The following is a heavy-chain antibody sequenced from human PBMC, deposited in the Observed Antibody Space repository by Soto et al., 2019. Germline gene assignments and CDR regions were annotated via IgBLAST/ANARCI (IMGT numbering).Heavy chain of an antibody. J-gene: IGHJ4*02. CDR1: GGSISSYY. CDR3: ARQNYDYVWGSYRYTVPRPFDY. CDR2: IYYSGST. Sequence: SETLSLTCAVSGGSISSYYWSWIRQPPGKGLEWIGYIYYSGSTNYNPSLKSRVTISVDTSKNQFSLKLSSVTAADTAVYYCARQNYDYVWGSYRYTVPRPFDYWGQGTLVTVSS. D-gene: IGHD3-16*02. V-gene: IGHV4-59*08.